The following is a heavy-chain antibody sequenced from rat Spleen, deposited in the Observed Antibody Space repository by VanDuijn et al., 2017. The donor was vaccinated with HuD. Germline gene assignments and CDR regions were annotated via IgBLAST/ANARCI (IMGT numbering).Heavy chain of an antibody. CDR2: ISPSGGGT. CDR3: VRQETSGITTNWFTY. V-gene: IGHV5-25*01. D-gene: IGHD1-4*01. J-gene: IGHJ3*01. Sequence: EVQLVESGGGLVQPGRSLKLSCAASGFIFRNYDMAWVRQGPTKGLEWVASISPSGGGTYYRDSVKGRFTVSRDNAKSTLYLEMDSLGSEDTATYSCVRQETSGITTNWFTYWGQGTLVTVSS. CDR1: GFIFRNYD.